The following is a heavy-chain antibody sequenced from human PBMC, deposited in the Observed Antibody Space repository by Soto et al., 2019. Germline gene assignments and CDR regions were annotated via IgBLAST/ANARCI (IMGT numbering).Heavy chain of an antibody. V-gene: IGHV4-4*02. CDR1: GVSITSTDW. Sequence: QVQLQESGPGLVKPSETLSLSCAVSGVSITSTDWWSWVRQPPGKGLQWIGEVSLGWGANYNPSLKSRVTISVDNSKNQFSLTLNSVTAADTAVYFCAGSTADTTLKASSFWGQGTLVTVSS. D-gene: IGHD4-4*01. CDR3: AGSTADTTLKASSF. CDR2: VSLGWGA. J-gene: IGHJ4*02.